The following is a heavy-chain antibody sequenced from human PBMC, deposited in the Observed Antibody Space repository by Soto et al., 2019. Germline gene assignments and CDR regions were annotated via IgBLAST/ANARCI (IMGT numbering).Heavy chain of an antibody. D-gene: IGHD5-18*01. J-gene: IGHJ4*02. CDR3: ATHIQVWFRD. CDR1: VCSLSRHA. V-gene: IGHV1-69*06. Sequence: SSVKVSCKASVCSLSRHAIIWVRQAPGQGLEWMGGIIPIFGTANYPQKFQGSVTITANNSTSTAYMEMSSLGAEATAVYYCATHIQVWFRDWGQGTLVTVSS. CDR2: IIPIFGTA.